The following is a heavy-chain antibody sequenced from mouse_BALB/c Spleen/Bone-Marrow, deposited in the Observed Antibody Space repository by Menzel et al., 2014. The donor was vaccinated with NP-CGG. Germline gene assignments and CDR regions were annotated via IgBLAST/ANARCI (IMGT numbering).Heavy chain of an antibody. CDR3: TRSGVRTFAY. CDR1: GYTFTDYY. V-gene: IGHV1-77*01. CDR2: IYPGSGNA. D-gene: IGHD2-14*01. Sequence: QVQLQQPGAELARPGASVKLSCKASGYTFTDYYINWVKQRTGQGLEWIGEIYPGSGNAYYNEKFKGEATLTADKSSSTAYMQLSSLTSEDSAVYFCTRSGVRTFAYWGQGLWSLSLQ. J-gene: IGHJ3*01.